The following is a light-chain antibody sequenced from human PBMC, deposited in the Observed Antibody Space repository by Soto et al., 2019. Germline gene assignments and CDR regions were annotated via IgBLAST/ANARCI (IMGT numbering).Light chain of an antibody. Sequence: QSALTQPPSVSWPPVQSVTISCPGTSSDVGAYIFVSWYQQHPGKAPKLMVYDVNRRPPGVPDRFFGSKSGNTASLTVSGLQAEDEADYYCVSFAGGTYVFGTGTKVTVL. CDR1: SSDVGAYIF. CDR2: DVN. CDR3: VSFAGGTYV. V-gene: IGLV2-8*01. J-gene: IGLJ1*01.